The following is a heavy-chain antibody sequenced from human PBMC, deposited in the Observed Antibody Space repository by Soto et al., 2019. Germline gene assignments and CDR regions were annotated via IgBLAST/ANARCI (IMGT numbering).Heavy chain of an antibody. CDR2: IIPVFGTP. CDR3: ARGVATKIVVTTIIGMDV. Sequence: QVQLVQSGAEVKKPGSSVKVSCKASGGSLSNYGISWVRQAPGQGLEWMGAIIPVFGTPNYAQKFQDRVTLTVNASATTVYVEVSRLTSADTAAYYCARGVATKIVVTTIIGMDVWGQGTTITVSS. J-gene: IGHJ6*02. V-gene: IGHV1-69*12. D-gene: IGHD3-22*01. CDR1: GGSLSNYG.